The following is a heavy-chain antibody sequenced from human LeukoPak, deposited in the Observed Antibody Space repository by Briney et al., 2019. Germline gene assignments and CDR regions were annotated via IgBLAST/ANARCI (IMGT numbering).Heavy chain of an antibody. CDR1: GGSISSYY. V-gene: IGHV4-4*09. Sequence: SETLSLTCTVSGGSISSYYWSWIRQPPGKGLEWIGYIYTSGSTNYNPSLKSRVTISVETSKDQFSLKLSSVTAADTAVYYCAREDYDILTGYWYGWFDPWGQGTLATVSS. CDR3: AREDYDILTGYWYGWFDP. CDR2: IYTSGST. D-gene: IGHD3-9*01. J-gene: IGHJ5*02.